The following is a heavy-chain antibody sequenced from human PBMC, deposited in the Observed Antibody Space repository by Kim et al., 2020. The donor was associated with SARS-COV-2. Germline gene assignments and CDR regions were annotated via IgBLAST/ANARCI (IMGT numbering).Heavy chain of an antibody. J-gene: IGHJ4*02. CDR3: ARPYYYDSSGSWHY. D-gene: IGHD3-22*01. V-gene: IGHV4-39*01. Sequence: TPALQSRVTISVDTSKNQFSLKLSSVTAADTAVYSCARPYYYDSSGSWHYWGQGTLVTVSS.